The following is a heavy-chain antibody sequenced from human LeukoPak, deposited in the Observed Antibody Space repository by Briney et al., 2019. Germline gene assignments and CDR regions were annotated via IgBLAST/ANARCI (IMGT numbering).Heavy chain of an antibody. Sequence: PGGSLRLSCEASGFTFSSYSMNWVRRAPGKGLEWVAVISYDGSNKYYADSVKGRFTISRDNSKNTLYLQMNSLRAEDTAVYYCAKGPGGGNWFDPWGQGTLVTVSS. CDR1: GFTFSSYS. V-gene: IGHV3-30*18. D-gene: IGHD3-16*01. CDR2: ISYDGSNK. J-gene: IGHJ5*02. CDR3: AKGPGGGNWFDP.